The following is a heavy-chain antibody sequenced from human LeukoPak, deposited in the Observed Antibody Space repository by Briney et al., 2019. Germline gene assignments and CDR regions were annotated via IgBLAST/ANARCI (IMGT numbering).Heavy chain of an antibody. D-gene: IGHD6-13*01. Sequence: PGGSLRLSCAASGLTFSSYAMSWVRQAPGEGLEWVSAISGSGGSTYYADSVKGRFTISRDNSKNTLYLQMYSLRAEDTAVYYCAKGTYSSSWYSFDYWGQGTLGTVSS. CDR1: GLTFSSYA. V-gene: IGHV3-23*01. CDR3: AKGTYSSSWYSFDY. CDR2: ISGSGGST. J-gene: IGHJ4*02.